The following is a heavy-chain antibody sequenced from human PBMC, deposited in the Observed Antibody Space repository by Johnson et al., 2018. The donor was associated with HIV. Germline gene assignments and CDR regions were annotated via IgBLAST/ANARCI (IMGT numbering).Heavy chain of an antibody. CDR2: ISSNGGST. V-gene: IGHV3-64*01. J-gene: IGHJ3*02. D-gene: IGHD5-24*01. CDR1: GFTFSSYA. Sequence: VKLVESGGGLVQPGGSLRLSCAASGFTFSSYAMHWVRQAPGKGLEYVSAISSNGGSTYYANSVKGRFTISRDNSKNTLYLQMGSLRAEDMAVYYCARDQRWWLQSPGAFDIWGQGTMVTVSS. CDR3: ARDQRWWLQSPGAFDI.